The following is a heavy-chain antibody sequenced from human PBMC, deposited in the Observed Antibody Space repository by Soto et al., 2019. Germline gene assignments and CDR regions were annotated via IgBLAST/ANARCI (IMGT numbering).Heavy chain of an antibody. CDR2: ILSSNSYT. D-gene: IGHD6-13*01. Sequence: GGSLRLSCAASGFTFSDYYMSWIRQAPGKGLEWVSYILSSNSYTNYADSVKGRFTISRDNAKNSLYLQMNSLRAEDTAVYFCARRGSTWYYFDYWGQGTLVTVSS. J-gene: IGHJ4*02. CDR3: ARRGSTWYYFDY. V-gene: IGHV3-11*06. CDR1: GFTFSDYY.